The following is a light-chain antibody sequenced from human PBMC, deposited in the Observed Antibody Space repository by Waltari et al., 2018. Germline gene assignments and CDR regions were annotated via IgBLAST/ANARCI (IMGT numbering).Light chain of an antibody. Sequence: QSVLRQPSSASGTPGQRATIPCSGSHSTLRTNNAYWYQQLPGTAPKLLIYSDNQRPSGVLDRFSGSKSGTSASLAINGLRSEDEADYYCATWDDSLRMVFGGGTELTVL. CDR3: ATWDDSLRMV. J-gene: IGLJ3*02. CDR1: HSTLRTNN. V-gene: IGLV1-47*01. CDR2: SDN.